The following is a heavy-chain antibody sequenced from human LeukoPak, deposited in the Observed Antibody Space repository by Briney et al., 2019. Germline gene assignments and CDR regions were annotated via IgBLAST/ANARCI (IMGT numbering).Heavy chain of an antibody. V-gene: IGHV4-59*08. CDR1: GGSISGYY. J-gene: IGHJ4*02. Sequence: SETLSLTCTVSGGSISGYYWGWVRQPPGKGLEYIGFTYYSGTTNYNPTLKSRVTMSVDTSQNQFSLKMTSVTAADTAIYYCARRPAVAASPFDYWGQGTLVTVSS. CDR2: TYYSGTT. CDR3: ARRPAVAASPFDY. D-gene: IGHD6-19*01.